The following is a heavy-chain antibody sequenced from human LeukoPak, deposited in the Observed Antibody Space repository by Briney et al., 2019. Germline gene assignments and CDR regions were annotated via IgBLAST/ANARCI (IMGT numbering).Heavy chain of an antibody. V-gene: IGHV5-51*01. CDR2: IDPGDSDT. Sequence: GGSLQISCMGSGYIFPSYWISGVRQLAGKDVEWMGIIDPGDSDTRYGPSFQGQVTISADNSISTAYLQWSSLKAADTAMYYCARHYDSSTAHDYWGQGTLVTVSS. J-gene: IGHJ4*02. D-gene: IGHD3-22*01. CDR1: GYIFPSYW. CDR3: ARHYDSSTAHDY.